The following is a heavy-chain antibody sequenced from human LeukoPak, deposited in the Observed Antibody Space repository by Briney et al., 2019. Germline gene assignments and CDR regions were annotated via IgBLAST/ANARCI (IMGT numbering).Heavy chain of an antibody. V-gene: IGHV3-21*01. CDR1: GFTFTTYN. CDR3: ARDKDRASAGRCYLPDD. Sequence: GGSLRLSCAASGFTFTTYNMNRVRQAPGKGLEWVSSISSSSSYINYADSVRGRFTISRDNAKNSVYLQMNSLRAEDTAVYYCARDKDRASAGRCYLPDDWGQGTLVTVSS. CDR2: ISSSSSYI. D-gene: IGHD2-15*01. J-gene: IGHJ4*02.